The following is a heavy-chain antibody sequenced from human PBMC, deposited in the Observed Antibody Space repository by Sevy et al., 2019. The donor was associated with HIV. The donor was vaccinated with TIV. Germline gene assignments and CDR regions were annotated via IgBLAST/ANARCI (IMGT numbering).Heavy chain of an antibody. CDR3: TGQGPSDGMDV. Sequence: GESLKISCKISGYSFTSYCIGWVRQMTGKGLEWMGIFCPGDSDISYSPSFQGQVTISADKSISTVYLQWRSLKASDTAVYYCTGQGPSDGMDVWGRGTTVTVSS. CDR1: GYSFTSYC. CDR2: FCPGDSDI. V-gene: IGHV5-51*01. J-gene: IGHJ6*02.